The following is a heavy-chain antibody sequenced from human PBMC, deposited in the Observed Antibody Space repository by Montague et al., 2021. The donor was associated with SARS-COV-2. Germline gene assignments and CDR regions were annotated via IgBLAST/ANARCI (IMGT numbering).Heavy chain of an antibody. D-gene: IGHD3-10*01. CDR3: ARDRFDFGAGRQGTIDF. Sequence: SETLSLTCSVSGDSITNHYWSWIRQPAGKGLEWIGRMHFTGKTNFSPFFSSRLTMSADKSKNQFSLKLTSVTAADTAIYFCARDRFDFGAGRQGTIDFWGQGTLVTVSS. CDR2: MHFTGKT. CDR1: GDSITNHY. V-gene: IGHV4-4*07. J-gene: IGHJ4*02.